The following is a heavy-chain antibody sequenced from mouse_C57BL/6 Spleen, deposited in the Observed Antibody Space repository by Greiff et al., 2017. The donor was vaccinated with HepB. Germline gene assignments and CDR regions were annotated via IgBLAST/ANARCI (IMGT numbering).Heavy chain of an antibody. Sequence: VQLQQPGTELVKPGASVKLSCKASGYTFTSYWMHWVKQRPGQGREWIGNINPSNGGTNYNEKFKSKATLTVDKSSSTAYMQLSSLTSEDSAVYYCARGGTPYWYFDVWGTGTTVTVSS. CDR2: INPSNGGT. CDR3: ARGGTPYWYFDV. V-gene: IGHV1-53*01. CDR1: GYTFTSYW. D-gene: IGHD3-3*01. J-gene: IGHJ1*03.